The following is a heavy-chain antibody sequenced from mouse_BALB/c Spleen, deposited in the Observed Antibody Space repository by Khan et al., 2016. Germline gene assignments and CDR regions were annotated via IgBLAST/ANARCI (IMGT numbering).Heavy chain of an antibody. D-gene: IGHD2-1*01. Sequence: EVELVESGGGLVKPGGSLKLSCAASGFTFSSYAMSWVRQTPEKRLEWVASISSGGSSFYPAILMGRFTISRDNSRNILYLQMSSLRSEDTAMYYCAGKVYYFDYWGKGTTLTVSS. CDR2: ISSGGSS. CDR3: AGKVYYFDY. CDR1: GFTFSSYA. V-gene: IGHV5-6-5*01. J-gene: IGHJ2*01.